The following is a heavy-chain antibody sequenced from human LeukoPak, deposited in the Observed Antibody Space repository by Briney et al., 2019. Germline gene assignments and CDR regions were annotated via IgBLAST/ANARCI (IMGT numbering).Heavy chain of an antibody. Sequence: GGSLRLSCAASGFTFTSAWMSWLRQTPEKGLEWVAHMNEDGSGRLYVDSAKGRFTISRDDTQNSVYLQMNSLRVEDTAVYYCAAWFGESVPWGQGTLVTVSS. CDR1: GFTFTSAW. CDR3: AAWFGESVP. CDR2: MNEDGSGR. J-gene: IGHJ5*02. D-gene: IGHD3-10*01. V-gene: IGHV3-7*01.